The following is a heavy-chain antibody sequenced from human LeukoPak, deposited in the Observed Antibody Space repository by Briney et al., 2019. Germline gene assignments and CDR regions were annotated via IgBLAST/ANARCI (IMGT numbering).Heavy chain of an antibody. D-gene: IGHD5-18*01. J-gene: IGHJ4*02. CDR2: MYHSGNT. CDR1: GGTISSSNYY. V-gene: IGHV4-39*07. CDR3: ARNSRRLTAVPIDY. Sequence: PSETLSLTCTVSGGTISSSNYYWGWIRQPPGKGLEWIGDMYHSGNTYYNPSLKSRVTISVDTSKNQFSLNLSSVTAADTAVYYCARNSRRLTAVPIDYWGQGILVTVSS.